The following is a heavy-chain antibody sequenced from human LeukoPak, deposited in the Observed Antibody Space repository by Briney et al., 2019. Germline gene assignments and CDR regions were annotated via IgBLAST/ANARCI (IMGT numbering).Heavy chain of an antibody. CDR3: ARHRTGYSSGWYAFDI. CDR2: IYHSGST. D-gene: IGHD6-19*01. CDR1: GYSISSGFH. J-gene: IGHJ3*02. V-gene: IGHV4-38-2*02. Sequence: PSETLSLTCTVSGYSISSGFHWGWIRQSPEKGLEWIGTIYHSGSTYYNPSLKSRVTISVDTSKNQFSLKLGSVTAADTAVYYCARHRTGYSSGWYAFDIWGQGAMVTVSS.